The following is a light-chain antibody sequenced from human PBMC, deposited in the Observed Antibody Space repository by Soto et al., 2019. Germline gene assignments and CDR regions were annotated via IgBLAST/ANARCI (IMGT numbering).Light chain of an antibody. J-gene: IGKJ1*01. Sequence: EIVLTQSPATLSVSPGDRVTLSCRASQSVDLNLAWYQQRPGQAPRLLVYGASTKATDMPGRFSGRGSGTEFTLTINNLQSEDCAVYYCQQYRNWPRTFGQGTKVEIK. CDR3: QQYRNWPRT. CDR1: QSVDLN. V-gene: IGKV3-15*01. CDR2: GAS.